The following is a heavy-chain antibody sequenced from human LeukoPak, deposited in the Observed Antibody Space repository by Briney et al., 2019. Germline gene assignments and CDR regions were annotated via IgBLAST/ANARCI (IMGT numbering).Heavy chain of an antibody. J-gene: IGHJ4*02. D-gene: IGHD5-24*01. CDR1: GGTFSSYA. Sequence: ASVKVSCKASGGTFSSYAISWVRQAPGQGLEWMGGIIPIFGTASYAQKFQGRVTITTDESTSTAYMELSSLRSEDTAVYYCARGGRDGYNYYFDYWGQGTLVTVSS. V-gene: IGHV1-69*05. CDR2: IIPIFGTA. CDR3: ARGGRDGYNYYFDY.